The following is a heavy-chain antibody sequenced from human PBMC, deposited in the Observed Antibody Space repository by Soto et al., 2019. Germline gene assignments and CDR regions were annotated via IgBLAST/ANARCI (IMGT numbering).Heavy chain of an antibody. Sequence: GESLKISCQGSGYSFTTHWITWVRQTPGKGLEWMGRIDPSNSYINYSPSFQGHVTISVDRSISTAYLQWSSLKASDTAIYYCAKSEVLEIWGQGTMVTVSS. V-gene: IGHV5-10-1*01. CDR1: GYSFTTHW. CDR2: IDPSNSYI. CDR3: AKSEVLEI. J-gene: IGHJ3*02.